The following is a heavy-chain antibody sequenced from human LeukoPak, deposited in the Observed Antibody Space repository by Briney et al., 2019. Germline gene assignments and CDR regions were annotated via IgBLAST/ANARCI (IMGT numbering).Heavy chain of an antibody. CDR1: GFTFSSYS. J-gene: IGHJ6*02. CDR2: ISSSSSYI. D-gene: IGHD5-12*01. Sequence: GGSLRLSCAASGFTFSSYSMNWVRQAPGKGLEWVSSISSSSSYIYYADSVKGRFTISRDNAKNSLYLQMNSLRAEDTAVYYCARDQGSPTVATTDYYGMDVWGQGTTVTVSS. CDR3: ARDQGSPTVATTDYYGMDV. V-gene: IGHV3-21*01.